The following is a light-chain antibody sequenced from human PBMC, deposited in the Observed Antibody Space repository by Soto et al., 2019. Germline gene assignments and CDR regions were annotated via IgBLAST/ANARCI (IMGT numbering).Light chain of an antibody. V-gene: IGLV2-14*01. Sequence: QSALTQPASVSGSPGQSITISCTGTSSDVGGYNFVSWYQQYPGKAPKLMIHDVTSRPSGVSNRFSGSKSGTTASLTISGLKAEDEADYYCCSYTSSTSYVFGTGTKLTVL. CDR1: SSDVGGYNF. CDR2: DVT. CDR3: CSYTSSTSYV. J-gene: IGLJ1*01.